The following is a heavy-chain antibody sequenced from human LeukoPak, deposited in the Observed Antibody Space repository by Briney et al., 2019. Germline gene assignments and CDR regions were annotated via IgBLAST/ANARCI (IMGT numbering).Heavy chain of an antibody. Sequence: GESLRLSCVASGFTFSNYWMNWVRQAPGKGLEWVANIKQDGSEKYYVDSVKGRFAISRDNAKTSLYLQMNSLRAEDTAVYYCARFAYYYDSGSYPDYWGQGTLVTVSS. CDR2: IKQDGSEK. J-gene: IGHJ4*02. D-gene: IGHD3-10*01. V-gene: IGHV3-7*03. CDR3: ARFAYYYDSGSYPDY. CDR1: GFTFSNYW.